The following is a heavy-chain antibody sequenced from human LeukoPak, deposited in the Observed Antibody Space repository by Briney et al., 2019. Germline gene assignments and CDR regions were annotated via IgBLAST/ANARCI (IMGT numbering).Heavy chain of an antibody. CDR1: GGTFSSYA. V-gene: IGHV1-69*04. Sequence: SVKVSCKASGGTFSSYAISWVRQAPGQGLEWMGRIIPILGIANYAQKFQGRVTITADKSTSTAYMELSSLRSEDTAVYYCARGQYYDFWSAYDAFDIWGQGTMVTVSS. CDR2: IIPILGIA. D-gene: IGHD3-3*01. J-gene: IGHJ3*02. CDR3: ARGQYYDFWSAYDAFDI.